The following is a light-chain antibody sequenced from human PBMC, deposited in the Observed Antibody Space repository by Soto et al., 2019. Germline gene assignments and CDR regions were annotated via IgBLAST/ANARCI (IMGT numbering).Light chain of an antibody. CDR3: QQLESYPST. Sequence: IQLTQSPSSLSASVLHRVPITCRASQGISNFFAWYQQKPGKAPKLLIYAASTLQSGVPSRFSGSGSGTDCTLTSSSLQPEDFATYYCQQLESYPSTFGGGTKVEIK. CDR1: QGISNF. V-gene: IGKV1-9*01. CDR2: AAS. J-gene: IGKJ4*01.